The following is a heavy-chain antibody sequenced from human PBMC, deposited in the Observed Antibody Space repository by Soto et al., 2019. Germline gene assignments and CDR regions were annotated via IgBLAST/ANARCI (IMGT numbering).Heavy chain of an antibody. CDR1: GGSFSGYY. J-gene: IGHJ5*02. V-gene: IGHV4-34*01. D-gene: IGHD3-3*01. CDR2: INHSGST. CDR3: ARGVLDFWSGYFSPNWFDP. Sequence: QVQLQQWGAGLLKPSETLSLTCAVYGGSFSGYYWSWIRQPPGKGLEWIGEINHSGSTNYNPSLKSRVTISVDTSKNQFSLKLSSVTAADTAVYYCARGVLDFWSGYFSPNWFDPWGQGTLVTVSS.